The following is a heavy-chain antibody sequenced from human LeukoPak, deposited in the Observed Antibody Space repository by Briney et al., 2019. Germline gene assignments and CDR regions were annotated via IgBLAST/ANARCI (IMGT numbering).Heavy chain of an antibody. V-gene: IGHV3-21*01. CDR1: GFTFSSYS. D-gene: IGHD3-10*01. J-gene: IGHJ6*02. CDR2: INSSSSYI. CDR3: AREITANGMDV. Sequence: GGPLRLSCAASGFTFSSYSVIWVRQAPGEGVVWVSYINSSSSYIYYADSVKGRFIISRNNAKNSLYLQMNSLRAEDTAVYYCAREITANGMDVWGQGTTVTVSS.